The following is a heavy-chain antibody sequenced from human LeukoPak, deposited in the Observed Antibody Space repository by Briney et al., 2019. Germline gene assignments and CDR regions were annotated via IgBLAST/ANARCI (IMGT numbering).Heavy chain of an antibody. V-gene: IGHV3-7*01. CDR2: IKQDGSEK. CDR1: GLTFSAYW. D-gene: IGHD4-11*01. CDR3: ARGGLQYRDAFDI. J-gene: IGHJ3*02. Sequence: GGSLRLSCAASGLTFSAYWMTWVRQAPGKGLEWVANIKQDGSEKYYVDSVKGRFTISRDNAKNSLYLQMNSLRAEDTAVYYCARGGLQYRDAFDIWGQGTMVTVSS.